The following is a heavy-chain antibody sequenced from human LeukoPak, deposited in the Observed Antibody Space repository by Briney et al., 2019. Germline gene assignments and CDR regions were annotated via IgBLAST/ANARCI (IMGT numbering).Heavy chain of an antibody. V-gene: IGHV3-30*18. J-gene: IGHJ4*02. D-gene: IGHD2-2*01. CDR3: AKDMPGLLDY. CDR2: ISYDGSNK. CDR1: GFTFSSYG. Sequence: GRSLRLSCAASGFTFSSYGMHWVRQAQGKGLEWVAVISYDGSNKYYADSVKGRFTISRDNSKNTLYLQMNSLRAEDTAVYYCAKDMPGLLDYWGQGTLVTVSS.